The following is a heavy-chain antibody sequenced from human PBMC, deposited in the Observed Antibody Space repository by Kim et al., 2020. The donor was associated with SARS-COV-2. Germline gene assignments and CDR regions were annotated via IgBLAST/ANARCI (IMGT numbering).Heavy chain of an antibody. CDR3: ARETYGSGSYYKSPFLKPEYYYYYYGMDV. V-gene: IGHV1-69*13. CDR1: GGTFSSYA. Sequence: SVKVSCKASGGTFSSYAISWVRQAPGQGLEWMGGIIPIFGTANYAQKFQGRVTITADESTSTAYMELSSLRSEDTAVYYCARETYGSGSYYKSPFLKPEYYYYYYGMDVWGQGTTVTVSS. J-gene: IGHJ6*02. CDR2: IIPIFGTA. D-gene: IGHD3-10*01.